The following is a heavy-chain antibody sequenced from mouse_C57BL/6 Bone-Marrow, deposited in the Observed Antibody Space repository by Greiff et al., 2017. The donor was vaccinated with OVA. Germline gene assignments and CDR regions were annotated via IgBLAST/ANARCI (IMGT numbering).Heavy chain of an antibody. J-gene: IGHJ2*01. D-gene: IGHD2-4*01. Sequence: VHLVESDAELVKPGASVKISCKVSGYTFTDHTIHWMKQRPEQGLEWIGYIYPRDGSTKYNEKFKGKATLTADKSSSTAYMQLNSLTSEDSAVYFCARFDYDVYYFDYWGQGTTLTVSS. CDR1: GYTFTDHT. V-gene: IGHV1-78*01. CDR3: ARFDYDVYYFDY. CDR2: IYPRDGST.